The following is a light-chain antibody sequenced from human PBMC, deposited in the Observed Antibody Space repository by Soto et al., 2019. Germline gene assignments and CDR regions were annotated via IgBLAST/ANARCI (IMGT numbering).Light chain of an antibody. J-gene: IGKJ1*01. CDR2: KAS. CDR1: QSIETW. CDR3: HQYSRWQGT. V-gene: IGKV1-5*03. Sequence: DIQLTQSPSTLSASVGDRVTITCRASQSIETWLAWYQQKPGKAPKLLIFKASNLESGVPSRFSGSGSETESTLTISSLQPDDFATYYCHQYSRWQGTFGQGTKVEIK.